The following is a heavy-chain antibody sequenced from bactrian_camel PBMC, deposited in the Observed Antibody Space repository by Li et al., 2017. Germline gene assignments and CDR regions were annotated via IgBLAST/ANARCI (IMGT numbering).Heavy chain of an antibody. J-gene: IGHJ6*01. Sequence: QLVESGGGLVQPGGSLRLSCAASGFTFSSNWIFSSIWMYWVRQAPGKGLEWVSSINVGSGTTYYGVSVKGRFTISRDNAENTMYLQMNSLKPEDTAVYYCYAWTFGYWGQGTQVTVS. CDR1: GFTFSSNW. CDR2: INVGSGTT. D-gene: IGHD3*01. CDR3: YAWTFGY. V-gene: IGHV3S25*01.